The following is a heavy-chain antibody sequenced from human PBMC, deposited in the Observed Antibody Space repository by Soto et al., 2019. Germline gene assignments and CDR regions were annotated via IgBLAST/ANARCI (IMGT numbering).Heavy chain of an antibody. CDR2: IDPSDSYS. CDR1: EYSFTSYW. V-gene: IGHV5-10-1*01. CDR3: ARQTDYYDGSGYYVY. Sequence: GESLKISCKGSEYSFTSYWITWVRQMPGKGLEWMGRIDPSDSYSNYSPSFQGHVTISADKSISTAYLQWSSLKASDTAMYYCARQTDYYDGSGYYVYWGQGTLVPVSS. D-gene: IGHD3-22*01. J-gene: IGHJ4*02.